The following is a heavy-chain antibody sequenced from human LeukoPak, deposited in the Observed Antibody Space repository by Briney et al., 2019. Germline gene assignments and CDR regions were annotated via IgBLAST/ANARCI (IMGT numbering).Heavy chain of an antibody. CDR2: ISHDGRNK. D-gene: IGHD3-10*01. Sequence: TGGSLRLSCAASGXTFSSYTIHWVRQAPGKGLEWVTLISHDGRNKNYADSVKGRFTISRDNSKKTLYLEVNSLRPEDTAVYYCARGSHQDYFGSMTYLFDYWGQGILVTVSS. CDR1: GXTFSSYT. J-gene: IGHJ4*02. V-gene: IGHV3-30*04. CDR3: ARGSHQDYFGSMTYLFDY.